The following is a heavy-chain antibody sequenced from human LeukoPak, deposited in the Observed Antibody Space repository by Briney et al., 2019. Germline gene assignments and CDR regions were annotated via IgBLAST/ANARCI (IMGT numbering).Heavy chain of an antibody. V-gene: IGHV4-31*03. CDR2: IYYSGRP. Sequence: SETLSLICSVSGGPISSGGYYWRWICQHPGKVLESIGFIYYSGRPYYNRALKIRVTISVDTSKNQFSLKLSSVTAADTAVYNCAREEFRGVGFDYWGQGTLVTVSS. CDR1: GGPISSGGYY. J-gene: IGHJ4*02. CDR3: AREEFRGVGFDY. D-gene: IGHD3-10*01.